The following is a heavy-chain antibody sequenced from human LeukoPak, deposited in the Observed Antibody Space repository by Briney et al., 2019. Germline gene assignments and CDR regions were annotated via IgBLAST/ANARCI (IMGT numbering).Heavy chain of an antibody. CDR3: AKGMDIVVVPAEGYYYGMDV. J-gene: IGHJ6*02. V-gene: IGHV3-23*01. D-gene: IGHD2-2*03. CDR2: ISGTGGST. CDR1: GFTFSNYA. Sequence: PSGGSLRLSCAASGFTFSNYAMSWVRQAPGKGLEWVSGISGTGGSTYYADSVKGRFTISRDISKNTLYLQMNSLRAEDTAVYYCAKGMDIVVVPAEGYYYGMDVWGQGTTVTVSS.